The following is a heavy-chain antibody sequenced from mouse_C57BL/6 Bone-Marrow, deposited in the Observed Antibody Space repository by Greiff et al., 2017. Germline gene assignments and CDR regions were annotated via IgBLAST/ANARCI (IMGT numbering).Heavy chain of an antibody. V-gene: IGHV5-6*01. CDR1: GFTFSSYG. CDR2: ISSGGGYT. Sequence: EVQGVESGGDLVKPGGSLKLSCAASGFTFSSYGMSWVRQTPDKRLEWVATISSGGGYTYYPDSVKGRFTISRDNAKNTLYLQMSSLKSEDTAMYYCARPYYAMDYWGQGTSVTVSS. CDR3: ARPYYAMDY. J-gene: IGHJ4*01.